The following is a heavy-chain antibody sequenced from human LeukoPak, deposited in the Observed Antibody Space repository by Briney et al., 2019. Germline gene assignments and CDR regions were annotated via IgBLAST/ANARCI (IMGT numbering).Heavy chain of an antibody. D-gene: IGHD2-2*01. J-gene: IGHJ5*02. V-gene: IGHV3-21*01. CDR2: ISTSSSYI. CDR1: GFTFSSYT. CDR3: ARDCSSTSGCWGP. Sequence: PGGSLRLSRAASGFTFSSYTMNWVRQAPGKGLEWVSSISTSSSYIYYADSVKGRFTISRDNAKNSLYLQMNSLRAEDTAVYYCARDCSSTSGCWGPWGXXTLVTVSS.